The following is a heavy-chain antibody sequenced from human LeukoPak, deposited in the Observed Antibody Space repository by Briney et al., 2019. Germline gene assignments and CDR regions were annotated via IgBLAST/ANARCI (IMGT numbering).Heavy chain of an antibody. J-gene: IGHJ4*02. CDR1: GFNFSNYG. D-gene: IGHD6-19*01. CDR3: AKEPSSGSEFDY. V-gene: IGHV3-30*18. CDR2: ISYDGSNK. Sequence: PGGSLRLSCAASGFNFSNYGMHWVRQAPGKGLEWVAVISYDGSNKYYGDSVKGRFTISRDNFKNTLYLQMNSLRVEDTAVYYCAKEPSSGSEFDYWGQGALVTVSS.